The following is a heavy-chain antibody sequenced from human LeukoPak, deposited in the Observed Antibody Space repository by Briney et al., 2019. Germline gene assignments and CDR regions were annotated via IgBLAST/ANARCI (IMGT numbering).Heavy chain of an antibody. V-gene: IGHV3-30*02. D-gene: IGHD2-15*01. CDR3: AKVMPPGRIRFYSYYMDV. J-gene: IGHJ6*03. CDR2: IRYDGSNG. CDR1: GFTFSDYA. Sequence: GGSLRLSCAASGFTFSDYAMHWVRQAPGKGLEWVAFIRYDGSNGYYADSVKGRFTISRDKSKNTLSLQMNGLRVEDTAVYYCAKVMPPGRIRFYSYYMDVWGKGTTVTVS.